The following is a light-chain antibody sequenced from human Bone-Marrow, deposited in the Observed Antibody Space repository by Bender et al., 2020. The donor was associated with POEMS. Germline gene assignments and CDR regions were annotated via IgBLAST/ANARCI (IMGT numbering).Light chain of an antibody. CDR1: SSDVGSYNL. Sequence: QSALTQPASVSGSPGQSITISCTGTSSDVGSYNLVSWYQQHPGKAPQLIVYEVTRRPSGISSRFSGSRSGNTASLTISGLQPEDEADYYCCSYAGSSISIFSGGTKVTVL. J-gene: IGLJ2*01. CDR3: CSYAGSSISI. V-gene: IGLV2-23*02. CDR2: EVT.